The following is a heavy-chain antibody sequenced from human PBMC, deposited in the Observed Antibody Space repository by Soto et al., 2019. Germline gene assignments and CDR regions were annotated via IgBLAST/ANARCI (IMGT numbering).Heavy chain of an antibody. D-gene: IGHD4-17*01. CDR3: ARGPRQEYGRKFFDY. V-gene: IGHV4-31*03. J-gene: IGHJ4*02. Sequence: PSETLSLTCTVSGGSFSSVGYYWSWIRQHPGKGLEWIGSIYYSGSTYYNSSLKSRLTMSVDTYKNQFSLKLSSVTAADTAVYYCARGPRQEYGRKFFDYWGQGTLVTVSS. CDR1: GGSFSSVGYY. CDR2: IYYSGST.